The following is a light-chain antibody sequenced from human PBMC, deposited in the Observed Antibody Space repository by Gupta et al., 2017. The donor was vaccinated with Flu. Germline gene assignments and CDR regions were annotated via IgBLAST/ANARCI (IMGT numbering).Light chain of an antibody. CDR3: QQYHNWSM. J-gene: IGKJ3*01. V-gene: IGKV3-15*01. CDR2: SSS. Sequence: IVMTHSPATLSVSPGERATLSCKASQRVSSNFAWYQQKPGQAPRLLIYSSSTRFTGIPARCSGSGYGTEFTLTISSVQSADFAVYYCQQYHNWSMFGHGTKVDLK. CDR1: QRVSSN.